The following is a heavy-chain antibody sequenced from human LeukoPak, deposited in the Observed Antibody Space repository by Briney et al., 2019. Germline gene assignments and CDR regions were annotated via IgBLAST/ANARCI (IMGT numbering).Heavy chain of an antibody. J-gene: IGHJ4*02. CDR3: VGDQVDDTGYLR. D-gene: IGHD3-9*01. CDR2: INGDGRST. Sequence: QPGGSLRLSCSASGFTFTTYTMYWVRQAPGKGLEYVSVINGDGRSTYYADSVKGRFTISKDNSKNTLYLQMSSLRAEDTAVYYRVGDQVDDTGYLRWGQGTRVTVSA. V-gene: IGHV3-64D*06. CDR1: GFTFTTYT.